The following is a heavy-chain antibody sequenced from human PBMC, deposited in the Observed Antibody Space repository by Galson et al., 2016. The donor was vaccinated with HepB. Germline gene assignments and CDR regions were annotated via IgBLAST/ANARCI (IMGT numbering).Heavy chain of an antibody. J-gene: IGHJ4*02. Sequence: SLRLSCAASGFTFSTYEMNWVRQAPGKGLEWVSYISSSGSTTYYADSVKGRFTIPRDNAKISLYLQMNSLRAEDTAVYYCASPKGPYYVDSSGYWAHWGKGTLVTVSS. D-gene: IGHD3-22*01. CDR2: ISSSGSTT. V-gene: IGHV3-48*03. CDR3: ASPKGPYYVDSSGYWAH. CDR1: GFTFSTYE.